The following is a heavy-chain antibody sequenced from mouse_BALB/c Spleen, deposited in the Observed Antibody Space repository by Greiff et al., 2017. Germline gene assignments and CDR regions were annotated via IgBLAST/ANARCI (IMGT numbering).Heavy chain of an antibody. CDR2: IYPGDGDT. Sequence: VQLQQSGAELARPGASVKLSCKASGYTFTSYWMQWVKQRPGQGLEWIGAIYPGDGDTRYTQKFKGKATLTADKSSSTAYMQLSSLASEDSAVYYCARKYGNYTWFAYWGQGTLVTVSA. V-gene: IGHV1-87*01. J-gene: IGHJ3*01. D-gene: IGHD2-10*02. CDR1: GYTFTSYW. CDR3: ARKYGNYTWFAY.